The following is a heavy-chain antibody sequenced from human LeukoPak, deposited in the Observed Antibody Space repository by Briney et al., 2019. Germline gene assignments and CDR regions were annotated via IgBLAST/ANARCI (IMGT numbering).Heavy chain of an antibody. CDR1: GGSISSSNYS. Sequence: SETLSLTCTVSGGSISSSNYSWGWIRQPPGKGLEWIGTIYYSGSTYYNPSLKSRVTITVDTSKNQFSLRLSSVTAAGTAVYYCARHPMVRGVIVNWFDPWGQGTLVSVSS. CDR2: IYYSGST. CDR3: ARHPMVRGVIVNWFDP. V-gene: IGHV4-39*01. J-gene: IGHJ5*02. D-gene: IGHD3-10*01.